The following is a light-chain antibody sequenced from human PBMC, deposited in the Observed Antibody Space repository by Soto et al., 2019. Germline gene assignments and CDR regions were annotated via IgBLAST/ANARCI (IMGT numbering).Light chain of an antibody. CDR1: QSVLYSTNNKNY. V-gene: IGKV4-1*01. Sequence: DYVMTQSPDSLAVSLGERATMNCKSSQSVLYSTNNKNYLAWYQQKPGQPPKLLIYWASTRESGVPDRFSGSGSGTDFTLTISSLQAEDVALYFCQQYYTNPFTFGGGTKVEIK. CDR2: WAS. J-gene: IGKJ4*01. CDR3: QQYYTNPFT.